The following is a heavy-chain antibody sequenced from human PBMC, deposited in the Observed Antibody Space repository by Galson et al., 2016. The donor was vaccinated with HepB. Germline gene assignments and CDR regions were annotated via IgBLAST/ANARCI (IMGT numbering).Heavy chain of an antibody. CDR1: GFTFTSHW. V-gene: IGHV3-7*03. CDR2: INQGGGEK. CDR3: ANHRG. D-gene: IGHD1-14*01. Sequence: SLRLSCAASGFTFTSHWMHWVRLAPGKGLEWVANINQGGGEKYYVDSVKGRFTISRDNSKNSLYLQMNSLRAEDTAVYYCANHRGWGQGTLVTVSS. J-gene: IGHJ4*02.